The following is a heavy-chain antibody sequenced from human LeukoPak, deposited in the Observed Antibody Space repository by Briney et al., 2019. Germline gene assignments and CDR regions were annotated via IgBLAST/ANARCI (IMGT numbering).Heavy chain of an antibody. CDR3: AKDRLWFGESIDYYYYGMDV. V-gene: IGHV3-30*18. Sequence: GGSLRLSCAASGLTFSSYGMHWVRQAPGKGLEWVAVISYDGSNKYYADSVKGRFTISRDNSKNTLYLQMNSLRAEDTAVYYCAKDRLWFGESIDYYYYGMDVWGKGTTVTVSS. D-gene: IGHD3-10*01. CDR1: GLTFSSYG. J-gene: IGHJ6*04. CDR2: ISYDGSNK.